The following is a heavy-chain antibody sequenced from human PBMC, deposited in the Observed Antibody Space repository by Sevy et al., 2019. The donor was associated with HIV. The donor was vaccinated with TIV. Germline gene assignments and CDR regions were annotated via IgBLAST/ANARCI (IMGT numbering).Heavy chain of an antibody. CDR1: GFTFSSYW. D-gene: IGHD6-19*01. Sequence: GGSLRLSCTASGFTFSSYWMSWVRQAPGKGLEWVANIKQDGSEKYYVDSVKGRFTTSRDNAKSSLCLQMNSLRAEDTAVYYCARDSSGFGDYWGQGTLVTVSS. CDR2: IKQDGSEK. V-gene: IGHV3-7*01. J-gene: IGHJ4*02. CDR3: ARDSSGFGDY.